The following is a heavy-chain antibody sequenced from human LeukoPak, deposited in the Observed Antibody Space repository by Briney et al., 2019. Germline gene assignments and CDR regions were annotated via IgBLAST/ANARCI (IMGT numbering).Heavy chain of an antibody. CDR3: AREKKQILPAAIWDY. J-gene: IGHJ4*02. Sequence: GGSLRLSCAASGFTFSSYAMHWVRQAPGKGLEWVAVISYDGSNKYYADSVKGRFTLSRDNAKNSLYLQMNSLRAEDTAVYYCAREKKQILPAAIWDYWGQGTLVTVSS. CDR2: ISYDGSNK. V-gene: IGHV3-30-3*01. D-gene: IGHD2-2*01. CDR1: GFTFSSYA.